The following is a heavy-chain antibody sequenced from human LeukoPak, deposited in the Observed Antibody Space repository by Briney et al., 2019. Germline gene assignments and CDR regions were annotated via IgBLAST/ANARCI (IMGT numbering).Heavy chain of an antibody. D-gene: IGHD6-19*01. CDR3: AKTVAGYWYFDL. V-gene: IGHV4-59*08. J-gene: IGHJ2*01. CDR2: IYYSGST. Sequence: SETLSLICTVSGGSISHYFWRWIRQPPGKALEWIGYIYYSGSTNYNPSLKSRVTISVDTSKNQFSLKLSSVTAADTAVYYCAKTVAGYWYFDLWGRGTLVTVSS. CDR1: GGSISHYF.